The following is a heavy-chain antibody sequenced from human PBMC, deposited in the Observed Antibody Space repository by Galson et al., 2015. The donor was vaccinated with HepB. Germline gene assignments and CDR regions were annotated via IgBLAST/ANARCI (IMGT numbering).Heavy chain of an antibody. J-gene: IGHJ2*01. CDR3: ARDLNGSGGCGLNRYFDL. CDR2: VYRSGFA. Sequence: TLSLTCTVSDDSISSGGYYWTWFRQHPGKGLEWIGYVYRSGFAYYNPSLKSRVAMSVDTSENQFSLKLRSVTASDTAIYYCARDLNGSGGCGLNRYFDLCDRGLLVTGSS. D-gene: IGHD2-15*01. CDR1: DDSISSGGYY. V-gene: IGHV4-31*03.